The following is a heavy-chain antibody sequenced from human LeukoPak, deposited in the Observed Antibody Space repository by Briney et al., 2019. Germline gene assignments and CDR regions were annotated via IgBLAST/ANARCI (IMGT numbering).Heavy chain of an antibody. CDR3: ARFGAAAAFDY. CDR2: IYSGGST. J-gene: IGHJ4*02. D-gene: IGHD6-13*01. V-gene: IGHV3-53*01. CDR1: GFTVSSNY. Sequence: GGSLRLSCAASGFTVSSNYMSWVCQAPGKGLEWVSVIYSGGSTYYADSVKGRFTISRDNSKNTLYLQMNSLRAEDTAVYYCARFGAAAAFDYWGQGTLVTVSS.